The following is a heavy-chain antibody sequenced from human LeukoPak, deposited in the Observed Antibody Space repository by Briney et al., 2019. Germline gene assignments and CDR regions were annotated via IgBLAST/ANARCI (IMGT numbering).Heavy chain of an antibody. D-gene: IGHD2-15*01. CDR3: ARSTEYCSGGSCYLPY. CDR1: GYTFTSYG. V-gene: IGHV1-18*01. Sequence: VSVKVSCKASGYTFTSYGISWVRQAPGQGLEWMGWISAYNGNTNYAQKLQGRVTMTTDTSTSTAYMELRSLRSDDTAVYYCARSTEYCSGGSCYLPYWGQGTLVTVSS. J-gene: IGHJ4*02. CDR2: ISAYNGNT.